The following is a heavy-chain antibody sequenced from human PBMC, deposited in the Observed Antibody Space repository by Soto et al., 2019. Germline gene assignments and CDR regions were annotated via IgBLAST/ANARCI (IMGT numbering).Heavy chain of an antibody. D-gene: IGHD3-10*01. CDR1: GYTFISYG. Sequence: QVQLVQSGAEVKKPGASVKVSCKASGYTFISYGINWVRQAPGQGLEWMGWISAYNGNTNYAQKFQGRVTMTTDTSMSTAYMDLRSLRSDDTAVYYSARGGGGSGRSSMDVWGQGTTVTVSS. CDR2: ISAYNGNT. V-gene: IGHV1-18*01. J-gene: IGHJ6*02. CDR3: ARGGGGSGRSSMDV.